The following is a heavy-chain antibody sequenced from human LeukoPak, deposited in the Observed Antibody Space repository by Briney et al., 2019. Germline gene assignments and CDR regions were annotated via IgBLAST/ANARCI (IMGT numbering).Heavy chain of an antibody. CDR1: GGTFSSYA. V-gene: IGHV1-46*01. J-gene: IGHJ6*02. D-gene: IGHD4-11*01. Sequence: ASVKVSCKASGGTFSSYAISWVRQAPGQGLEWMGIINPSGGSTSYAQKFQGRVTMTRDTSTSTVYMELSSLRSEDTAVYYCARGATVTEYYYYYGMDVWGQGTTVTVSS. CDR3: ARGATVTEYYYYYGMDV. CDR2: INPSGGST.